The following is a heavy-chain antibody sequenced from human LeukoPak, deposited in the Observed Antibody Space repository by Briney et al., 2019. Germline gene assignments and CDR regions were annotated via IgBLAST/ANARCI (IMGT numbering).Heavy chain of an antibody. J-gene: IGHJ4*02. CDR3: ARGSSGYSSAANY. CDR2: IWCDGSNK. D-gene: IGHD3-22*01. Sequence: GGSLRLSCAASGFTFSSYGMHWVRQAPGKGLEWVAVIWCDGSNKYYADSVKGRFTNSRDNSKNTLYLQMNSLRADDTAVYYCARGSSGYSSAANYWGQGTLVTVSS. CDR1: GFTFSSYG. V-gene: IGHV3-33*01.